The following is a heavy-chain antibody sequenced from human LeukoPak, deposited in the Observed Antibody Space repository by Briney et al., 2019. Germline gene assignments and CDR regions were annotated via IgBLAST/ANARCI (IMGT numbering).Heavy chain of an antibody. D-gene: IGHD5-12*01. J-gene: IGHJ4*02. CDR2: IYYSGST. CDR3: GSPPPGNIVATGFDY. CDR1: GGSISSSSYY. Sequence: PSETLSLTCTVSGGSISSSSYYWGWIRQPPGKGLEWIGSIYYSGSTYYNPSLKSRVTISVDTSKNQFSLKLSSVTAAGTAVYYCGSPPPGNIVATGFDYWGQGTLVTVSS. V-gene: IGHV4-39*01.